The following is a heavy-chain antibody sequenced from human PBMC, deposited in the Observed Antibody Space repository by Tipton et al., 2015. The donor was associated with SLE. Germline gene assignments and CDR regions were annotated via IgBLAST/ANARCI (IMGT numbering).Heavy chain of an antibody. Sequence: SLRLSCAASGFTFSSYWMHWVRQAPGKGLEWVGFIRSKAYGGTTEYAASVKGRFTISRDDSKSIAYLQMDSLKTEDTAVYYCTRAYYDSSGYLYGMDVWGQGTTVTVSS. CDR2: IRSKAYGGTT. CDR1: GFTFSSYW. CDR3: TRAYYDSSGYLYGMDV. D-gene: IGHD3-22*01. V-gene: IGHV3-49*04. J-gene: IGHJ6*02.